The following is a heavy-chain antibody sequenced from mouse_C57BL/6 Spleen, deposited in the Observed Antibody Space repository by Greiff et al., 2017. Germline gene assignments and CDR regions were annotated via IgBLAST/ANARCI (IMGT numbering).Heavy chain of an antibody. J-gene: IGHJ1*03. CDR3: ARQYSNSRYWYFDV. D-gene: IGHD2-5*01. V-gene: IGHV5-6*01. Sequence: EVQVVESGGDLVKPGGSLKLSCAASGFTFSSYGMSWVRQTPDKRLEWVATISSGGSYTYYPDSVKGRFPISRDNAKNTLYLQMSSLKSEDTAMYYCARQYSNSRYWYFDVWGTGTTVTVSS. CDR1: GFTFSSYG. CDR2: ISSGGSYT.